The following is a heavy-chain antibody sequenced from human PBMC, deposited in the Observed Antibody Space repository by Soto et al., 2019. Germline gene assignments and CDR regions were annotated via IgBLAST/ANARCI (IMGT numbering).Heavy chain of an antibody. Sequence: GGSLRLSCAASGFTFSSYAMSWVRQAPGKGLEWVSAISGSGGSTYYADSVKGRFTISRDNSKNTLYLQMNSLRAEDTAVYYCAKVDSNYPWYYYYYMDVWGKGTTVTVSS. CDR2: ISGSGGST. V-gene: IGHV3-23*01. D-gene: IGHD4-4*01. J-gene: IGHJ6*03. CDR3: AKVDSNYPWYYYYYMDV. CDR1: GFTFSSYA.